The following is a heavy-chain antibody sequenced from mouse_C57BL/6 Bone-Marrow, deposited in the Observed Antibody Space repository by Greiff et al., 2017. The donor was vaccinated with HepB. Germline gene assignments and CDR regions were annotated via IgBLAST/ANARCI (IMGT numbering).Heavy chain of an antibody. V-gene: IGHV5-4*01. CDR2: ISDGGSYT. Sequence: EVQLVESGGGLVKPGGSLKLSCAASGFTFSSYAMSWVRQTPEKRLEWVATISDGGSYTYYPDNVKGRFTISRDNAKNNLYLQMSHLKSEDAAMYYCASLLWLRREAWFAYWGQGTLVTVSA. D-gene: IGHD2-2*01. CDR3: ASLLWLRREAWFAY. CDR1: GFTFSSYA. J-gene: IGHJ3*01.